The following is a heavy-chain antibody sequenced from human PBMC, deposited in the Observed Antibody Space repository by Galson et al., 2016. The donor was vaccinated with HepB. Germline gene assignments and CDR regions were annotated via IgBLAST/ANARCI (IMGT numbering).Heavy chain of an antibody. V-gene: IGHV3-30*03. CDR1: GFTFRKYG. J-gene: IGHJ4*02. CDR3: IFEAEEDCSGGSCYALDY. CDR2: ISYDGTNK. Sequence: SLRLSCAASGFTFRKYGMHWVRQAPGKGLERMTAISYDGTNKYYADSVKGRVTISRDNSKNTLYLQINSLRPEDTAMYYCIFEAEEDCSGGSCYALDYWGQGTLVTVSS. D-gene: IGHD2-15*01.